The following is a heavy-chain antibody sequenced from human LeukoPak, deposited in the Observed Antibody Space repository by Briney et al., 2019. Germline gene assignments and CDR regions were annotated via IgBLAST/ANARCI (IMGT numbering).Heavy chain of an antibody. CDR2: ISSSGSTI. V-gene: IGHV3-48*03. J-gene: IGHJ5*02. CDR1: GFTFSSYA. CDR3: ARDLRYCSGGSCYMYNWFDP. D-gene: IGHD2-15*01. Sequence: GGSLRLSCGASGFTFSSYAMNWVRQAPGKGLEWVSYISSSGSTIYYADSVKGRFTISRDNAKNSLYLQMNSLRAEDTAVYYCARDLRYCSGGSCYMYNWFDPWGQGTLVTVSS.